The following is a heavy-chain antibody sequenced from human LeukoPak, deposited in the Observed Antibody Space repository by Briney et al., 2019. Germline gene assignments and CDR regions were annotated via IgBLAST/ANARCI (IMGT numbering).Heavy chain of an antibody. D-gene: IGHD3-9*01. CDR1: GYTFTSYA. J-gene: IGHJ4*02. Sequence: ASVKVSCKASGYTFTSYAMHWVRQAPGQRLEWMGWINAGNGNTKYSQKFQGRVTITRDTSASTAYMELSSLRSEDTAVYYCARGRSLRYFGWVDYWGQGTLVTVSS. CDR3: ARGRSLRYFGWVDY. V-gene: IGHV1-3*01. CDR2: INAGNGNT.